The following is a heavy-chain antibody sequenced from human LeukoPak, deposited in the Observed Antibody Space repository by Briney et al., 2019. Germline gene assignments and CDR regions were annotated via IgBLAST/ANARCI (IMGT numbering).Heavy chain of an antibody. CDR1: GFTFSSYS. CDR2: ISSSSSHI. Sequence: GGSLRLSCAASGFTFSSYSMNWVRQAPGKGLEWVSSISSSSSHIYYADSVKGRFTISRDNAKSSLYLQMNSLRAEDTAVYYCARKSGSSTGEIDYWGQGTLVTVSS. V-gene: IGHV3-21*01. J-gene: IGHJ4*02. CDR3: ARKSGSSTGEIDY. D-gene: IGHD6-6*01.